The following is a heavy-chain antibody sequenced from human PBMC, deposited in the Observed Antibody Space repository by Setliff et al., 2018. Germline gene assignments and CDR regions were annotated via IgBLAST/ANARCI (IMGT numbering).Heavy chain of an antibody. V-gene: IGHV4-39*01. CDR1: GGSISSGVYY. CDR3: ARTGTYRYFDS. J-gene: IGHJ4*02. Sequence: SETLSLTCTVSGGSISSGVYYWGWIRQPPGKGLEWIGRIYHGGKTYYNTSLESRLTISVDTSKNQFSLKLGSVTAADTAVYYCARTGTYRYFDSWGQGTLVTVSS. D-gene: IGHD1-1*01. CDR2: IYHGGKT.